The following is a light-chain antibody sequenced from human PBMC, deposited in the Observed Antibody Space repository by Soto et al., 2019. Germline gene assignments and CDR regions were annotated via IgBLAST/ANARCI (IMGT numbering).Light chain of an antibody. CDR3: CSYAGRDTLYV. J-gene: IGLJ1*01. CDR2: DVS. CDR1: STDVGGYNY. Sequence: QSVLTQPRSVSGSPGQSVTISCTGTSTDVGGYNYVSWYQQHPGKVPKLMLYDVSKRPSGVPDRFSGSKSGNTASLTISGFQVEDEADYYCCSYAGRDTLYVLGSGTKVPVL. V-gene: IGLV2-11*01.